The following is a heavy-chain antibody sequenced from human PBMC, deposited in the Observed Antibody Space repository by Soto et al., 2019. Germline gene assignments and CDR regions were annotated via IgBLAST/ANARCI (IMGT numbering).Heavy chain of an antibody. D-gene: IGHD3-9*01. V-gene: IGHV4-30-4*01. CDR3: ARDLHSYYDILTGSGMDV. J-gene: IGHJ6*02. Sequence: SETLSLTCTVSGGSISSGDYYWSWIRQPPGKGLEWIGYIYYSGSTYYNPSLKSRVTISVDTSKNQFSLKLSSVTAADTAVYYCARDLHSYYDILTGSGMDVWGQGTTVTSP. CDR1: GGSISSGDYY. CDR2: IYYSGST.